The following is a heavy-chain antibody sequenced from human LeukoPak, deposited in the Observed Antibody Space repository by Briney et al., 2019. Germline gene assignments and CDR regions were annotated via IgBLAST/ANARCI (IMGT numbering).Heavy chain of an antibody. CDR3: ARDSGTTGEVKFDP. Sequence: SETLSLTCTVSGGSISSYYLSWMRQPPGKGLEWIGRIYSRVTTYNPSLQSRVTMTADTSRNHVSLTLNSVTAGDTGVYYCARDSGTTGEVKFDPWAQGPLVPVSS. CDR1: GGSISSYY. J-gene: IGHJ5*02. CDR2: IYSRVT. D-gene: IGHD3-10*01. V-gene: IGHV4-4*07.